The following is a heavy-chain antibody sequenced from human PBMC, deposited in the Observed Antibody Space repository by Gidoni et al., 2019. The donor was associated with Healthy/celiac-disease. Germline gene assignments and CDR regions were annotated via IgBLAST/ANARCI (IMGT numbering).Heavy chain of an antibody. Sequence: QVQLVQSGAEVKKPGSSVKVSCKASAGTFSSYTISWVRQAPGQGLEWMGRIIPILGIANYAQKFQGRVTITADKSTSTAYMELSSLRSEDTAVYYCARDPSFERGGDVEQQLVLGSNWGQGTLVTVSS. D-gene: IGHD6-13*01. CDR1: AGTFSSYT. CDR3: ARDPSFERGGDVEQQLVLGSN. J-gene: IGHJ4*02. V-gene: IGHV1-69*08. CDR2: IIPILGIA.